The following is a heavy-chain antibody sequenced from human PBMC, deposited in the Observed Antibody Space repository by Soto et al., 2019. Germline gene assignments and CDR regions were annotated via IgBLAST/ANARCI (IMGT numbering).Heavy chain of an antibody. CDR1: GYTFTGYY. V-gene: IGHV1-2*04. D-gene: IGHD2-15*01. Sequence: ASVKVSCKASGYTFTGYYMHWVRQAPGQGLEWMGWINPNSGGTNYAQKFQGWVTMTRDTSISTAYMELSSLRSEDTAVYYCARDSDIVVVVAAIPDAFDIWGQGTMVTVSS. CDR3: ARDSDIVVVVAAIPDAFDI. J-gene: IGHJ3*02. CDR2: INPNSGGT.